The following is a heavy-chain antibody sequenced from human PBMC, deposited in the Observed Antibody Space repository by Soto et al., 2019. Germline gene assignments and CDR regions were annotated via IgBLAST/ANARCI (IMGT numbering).Heavy chain of an antibody. V-gene: IGHV3-30-3*01. J-gene: IGHJ2*01. CDR3: ARGLIAADYWYFDL. Sequence: QVQLVESGGGVVQPGRSLRLSCAASGFTFSSYAMHWVRQAPGKGLEWVAVISYDGSNKYYADSVKGRFTISRDNSKNTLYLQMNSLRAVDTAVYYSARGLIAADYWYFDLWGRGTLVTVSS. D-gene: IGHD6-13*01. CDR2: ISYDGSNK. CDR1: GFTFSSYA.